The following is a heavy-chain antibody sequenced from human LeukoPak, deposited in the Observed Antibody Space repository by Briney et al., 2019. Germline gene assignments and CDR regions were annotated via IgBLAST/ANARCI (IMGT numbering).Heavy chain of an antibody. CDR2: IKQDGSEK. CDR1: GFTFSSYW. V-gene: IGHV3-7*01. CDR3: ARDVEDYAGNWFDP. J-gene: IGHJ5*02. D-gene: IGHD4-17*01. Sequence: PGGSLRLSCAASGFTFSSYWMSWVRQAPGKGLEWVANIKQDGSEKYYVDSVKGRFTISRDNAKNSLYLQMNSLRAEDTAVYYCARDVEDYAGNWFDPWGQGTLVTVSS.